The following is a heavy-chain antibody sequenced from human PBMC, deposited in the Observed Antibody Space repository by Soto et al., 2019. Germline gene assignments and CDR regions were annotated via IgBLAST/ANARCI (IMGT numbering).Heavy chain of an antibody. V-gene: IGHV3-30*18. J-gene: IGHJ6*02. Sequence: QVQLVESGGGVVQPGRSLRLSCAASGFTFSSYGMHWVRQAPGKGLEWVAVISYDGSNKYYADSVKGRFTISRDNSKNTLYLQMNSLRAEATAVYYCAKDWEVLLWFGDVDYYYGMDVWVQGTTVTVSS. D-gene: IGHD3-10*01. CDR2: ISYDGSNK. CDR1: GFTFSSYG. CDR3: AKDWEVLLWFGDVDYYYGMDV.